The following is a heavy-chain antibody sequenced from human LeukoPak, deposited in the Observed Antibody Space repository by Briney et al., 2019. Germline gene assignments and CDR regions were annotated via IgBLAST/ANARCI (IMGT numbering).Heavy chain of an antibody. CDR3: ARRDSSSWHFDY. V-gene: IGHV4-59*08. D-gene: IGHD6-13*01. CDR1: GGSVSYYY. Sequence: SETLSLTCTVSGGSVSYYYWSWIRQPPGKGLEWIGYIYYSGSTNYSPSLKSRVTISVDTSKNQFSLKLSSVTAADTAVYYCARRDSSSWHFDYWGQGTLVTVSS. J-gene: IGHJ4*02. CDR2: IYYSGST.